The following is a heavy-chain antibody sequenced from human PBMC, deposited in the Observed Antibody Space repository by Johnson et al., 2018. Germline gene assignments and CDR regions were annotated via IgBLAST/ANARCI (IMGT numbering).Heavy chain of an antibody. CDR2: ISWNSGSI. V-gene: IGHV3-9*01. CDR3: AKDMTYGSGSSSLGLDG. D-gene: IGHD3-10*01. Sequence: EVQLVETGGGLVQPGRSVRLSCSASGFTFGDYAMHWVRQSPGKGLEWVSGISWNSGSIGYADSVKGRFTISRDNAKNSLYLQMNSVRAEDTALYYCAKDMTYGSGSSSLGLDGWGQGTTVTVSS. CDR1: GFTFGDYA. J-gene: IGHJ6*02.